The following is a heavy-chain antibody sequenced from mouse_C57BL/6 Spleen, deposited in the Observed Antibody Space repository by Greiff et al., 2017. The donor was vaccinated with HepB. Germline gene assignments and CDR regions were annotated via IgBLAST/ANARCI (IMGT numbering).Heavy chain of an antibody. Sequence: EVQLVESGGGLVKPGGSLKLSCAASGFTFSSYAMSWVRQTPEKRLEWVATISDGGSYTYYPDNVKGRFTISRDNAKNNLYLQMSHLKSEDTAMYYCARGLITTFFDYWGQGTTLTVSS. CDR2: ISDGGSYT. D-gene: IGHD1-1*01. CDR1: GFTFSSYA. V-gene: IGHV5-4*01. J-gene: IGHJ2*01. CDR3: ARGLITTFFDY.